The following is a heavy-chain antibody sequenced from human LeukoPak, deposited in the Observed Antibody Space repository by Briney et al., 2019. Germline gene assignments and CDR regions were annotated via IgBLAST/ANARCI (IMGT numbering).Heavy chain of an antibody. CDR1: GYTFTSYG. Sequence: ASVKVSCKASGYTFTSYGISWLRQAPEQGLEGMGWITAYNGNTNYAQKLQGRVTMTTDTSTSTAYMELRSLRSDDTAVYYCARVRTYVVVTAIPRGWFDPWGQGTLVTVSS. CDR2: ITAYNGNT. J-gene: IGHJ5*02. CDR3: ARVRTYVVVTAIPRGWFDP. D-gene: IGHD2-21*02. V-gene: IGHV1-18*01.